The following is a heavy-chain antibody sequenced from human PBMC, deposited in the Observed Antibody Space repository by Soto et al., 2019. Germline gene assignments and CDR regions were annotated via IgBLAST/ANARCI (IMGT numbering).Heavy chain of an antibody. Sequence: SETLSLTCTVSGGSISSSSYYWGWIRQPPGKGLEWIGSIYYSGSTYYNPSLKSRVTISVDTSKNQFSLKLSSVTAADTAVYYCARQMVRYFDYWGQGTLVTVSS. CDR2: IYYSGST. CDR3: ARQMVRYFDY. J-gene: IGHJ4*02. V-gene: IGHV4-39*01. D-gene: IGHD3-10*01. CDR1: GGSISSSSYY.